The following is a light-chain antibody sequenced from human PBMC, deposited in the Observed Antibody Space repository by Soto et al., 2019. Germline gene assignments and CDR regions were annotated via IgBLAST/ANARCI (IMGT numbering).Light chain of an antibody. Sequence: DIVLTQSPGTLSLSPGDRATLSCRTSRFVSNYYVAWYQQRPGQAPRLLIYAASSRATDIPDRFSGSGSGTDFTLTISRLEPEDFAVYYCQHYADSPPVFTFGPGTKVEIK. CDR1: RFVSNYY. V-gene: IGKV3-20*01. J-gene: IGKJ3*01. CDR3: QHYADSPPVFT. CDR2: AAS.